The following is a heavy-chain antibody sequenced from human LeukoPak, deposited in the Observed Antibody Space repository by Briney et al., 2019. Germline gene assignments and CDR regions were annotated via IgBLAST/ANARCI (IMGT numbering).Heavy chain of an antibody. J-gene: IGHJ4*02. CDR1: GFTFSSYS. V-gene: IGHV3-21*01. D-gene: IGHD1-26*01. Sequence: GGSLRLSCAASGFTFSSYSMNWVRQAPGKGLEWVSSITSSSSSIYYVDSVKGRFTISRDNAKNSLYLQMNSLRAEDTAVYYCARATTFDYWGQGTLVTVSS. CDR2: ITSSSSSI. CDR3: ARATTFDY.